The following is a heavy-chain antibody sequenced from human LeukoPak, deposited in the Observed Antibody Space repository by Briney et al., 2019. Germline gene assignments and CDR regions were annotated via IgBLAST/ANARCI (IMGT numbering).Heavy chain of an antibody. Sequence: AGGSLRLSCAVSGFTFSSYSMKWVRHAPGNGLEWVSYISSSSSTTYYADSVKGRFTISRDNAKNSLFLQMNSLRADDTAVYYCARGGYYDILTAEYFQHWGQGTLVTVSS. J-gene: IGHJ1*01. CDR1: GFTFSSYS. CDR2: ISSSSSTT. CDR3: ARGGYYDILTAEYFQH. V-gene: IGHV3-48*01. D-gene: IGHD3-9*01.